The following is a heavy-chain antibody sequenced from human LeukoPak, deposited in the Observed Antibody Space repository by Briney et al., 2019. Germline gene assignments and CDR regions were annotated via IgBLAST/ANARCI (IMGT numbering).Heavy chain of an antibody. CDR2: ISTDGTSI. V-gene: IGHV3-48*01. J-gene: IGHJ6*03. D-gene: IGHD3-10*01. CDR3: AKTYYYGSGIPKPYYMDV. Sequence: QAGGSLRLSCAASGFTFSFYSMNWVRQAPGKGLEWVSYISTDGTSIYYADSVKGRFTISRDDATNSLYVQMNGLRAEDTAVYYCAKTYYYGSGIPKPYYMDVWGKGTTVTVSS. CDR1: GFTFSFYS.